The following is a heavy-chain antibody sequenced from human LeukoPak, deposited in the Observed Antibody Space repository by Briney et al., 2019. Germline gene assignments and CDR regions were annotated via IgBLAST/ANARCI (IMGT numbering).Heavy chain of an antibody. D-gene: IGHD1-7*01. V-gene: IGHV1-24*01. CDR3: ARDHPHQLELPLGGWPFDY. CDR1: GYTLTELS. Sequence: GASVKVSCKVSGYTLTELSMHWVRQAPGKGLERMGGFDPEDGETIYAQKFQGRVTMTEDTSTDTAYMELSSLRSDGTAVYYCARDHPHQLELPLGGWPFDYWGQGTLVTVSS. J-gene: IGHJ4*02. CDR2: FDPEDGET.